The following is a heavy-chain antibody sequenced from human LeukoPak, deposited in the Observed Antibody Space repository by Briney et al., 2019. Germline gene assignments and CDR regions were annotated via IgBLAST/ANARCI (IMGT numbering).Heavy chain of an antibody. J-gene: IGHJ6*02. D-gene: IGHD4-11*01. Sequence: GGSLRLSCAASGFTFSSYWMSWVRQAPGKGLEWVANIKQDGSEKYYVDSVKGRFTISRDNAKNSLYLQMNSLRAEDTAVYYCARDPTVTTVYYYYGMDVWGQGTRSPSP. CDR2: IKQDGSEK. CDR1: GFTFSSYW. CDR3: ARDPTVTTVYYYYGMDV. V-gene: IGHV3-7*05.